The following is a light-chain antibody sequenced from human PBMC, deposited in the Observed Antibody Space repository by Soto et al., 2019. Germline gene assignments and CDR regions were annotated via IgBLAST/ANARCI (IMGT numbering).Light chain of an antibody. Sequence: DIQMTQSPSVMSASVGDRVTITCRASQGISNYLAWFQQKPGKVPRRLIFVASSLQSGVPSRFSGSGSGTAFTLTISSLQPEDAATDYCRQQSSYPCTFGPGTKVEIK. J-gene: IGKJ3*01. CDR1: QGISNY. CDR2: VAS. V-gene: IGKV1-17*03. CDR3: RQQSSYPCT.